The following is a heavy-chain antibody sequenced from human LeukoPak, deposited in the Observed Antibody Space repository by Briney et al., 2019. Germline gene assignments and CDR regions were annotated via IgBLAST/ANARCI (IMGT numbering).Heavy chain of an antibody. V-gene: IGHV4-59*04. CDR2: IYYSGST. J-gene: IGHJ4*02. CDR1: GGSISSYY. CDR3: ARNFRDGYNPTDY. D-gene: IGHD5-24*01. Sequence: SETLSLTCTVSGGSISSYYWSWIRQSPGKGLEWIGTIYYSGSTYYNPSLKSRVTISVDTSKNQFSLELSSVTATDTAVYYCARNFRDGYNPTDYWGQGTLVTVSS.